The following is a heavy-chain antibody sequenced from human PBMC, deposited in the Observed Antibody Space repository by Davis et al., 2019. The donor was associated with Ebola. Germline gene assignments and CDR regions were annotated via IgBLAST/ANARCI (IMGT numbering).Heavy chain of an antibody. CDR1: GFTFSNHA. CDR3: ARALHAEVLDY. J-gene: IGHJ4*02. V-gene: IGHV3-30*04. D-gene: IGHD3-3*01. CDR2: TSHNERER. Sequence: GESLKISCVASGFTFSNHAMHWVRQAPGKVLEWVAVTSHNERERFYGESVQGRFTISRDNSENVLYLQMDSLEPDDTARYFCARALHAEVLDYWGQGTPVTVSS.